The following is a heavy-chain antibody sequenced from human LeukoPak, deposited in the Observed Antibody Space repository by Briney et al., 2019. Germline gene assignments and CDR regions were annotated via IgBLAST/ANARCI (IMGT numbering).Heavy chain of an antibody. Sequence: SETLSLTCAVSGYSISSGYYWGWIRQPPGKGLEWIGSIYHSGSTYYNPPLKSRVTISVDTSKNQFSPKLSSVTAADTAVYYCARVDHGGARISYWGQGTLVTVSS. D-gene: IGHD3-16*01. CDR2: IYHSGST. CDR1: GYSISSGYY. V-gene: IGHV4-38-2*01. CDR3: ARVDHGGARISY. J-gene: IGHJ4*02.